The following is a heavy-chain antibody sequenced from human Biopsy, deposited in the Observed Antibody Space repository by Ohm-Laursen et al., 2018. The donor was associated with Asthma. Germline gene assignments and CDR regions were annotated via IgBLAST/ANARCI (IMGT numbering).Heavy chain of an antibody. Sequence: SLRLSCTASGFAVSRDYMFWVRQAPGKGLEWVSVIYSGGTSHTADSVRGRFTISRDYSKNTLYLQMHSLRAEDTAVYYRARGDTGGWSQYYFDYWGQGTRVTVSS. V-gene: IGHV3-53*01. CDR3: ARGDTGGWSQYYFDY. D-gene: IGHD2-8*02. J-gene: IGHJ4*02. CDR1: GFAVSRDY. CDR2: IYSGGTS.